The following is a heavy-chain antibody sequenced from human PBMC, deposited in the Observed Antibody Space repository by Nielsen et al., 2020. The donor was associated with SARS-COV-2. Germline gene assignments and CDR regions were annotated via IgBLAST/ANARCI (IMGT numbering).Heavy chain of an antibody. CDR2: IVVGSGNT. Sequence: SVKVSCKASGFTFTSSAMQWVRQARGQRLEWIGWIVVGSGNTNYAQKFQERVTITRDMSTSTAYMELSSLRSEDTAVYYCAVLPYGGNSEFYYFDYWGQGTLVTVSS. CDR3: AVLPYGGNSEFYYFDY. CDR1: GFTFTSSA. D-gene: IGHD4-23*01. V-gene: IGHV1-58*02. J-gene: IGHJ4*02.